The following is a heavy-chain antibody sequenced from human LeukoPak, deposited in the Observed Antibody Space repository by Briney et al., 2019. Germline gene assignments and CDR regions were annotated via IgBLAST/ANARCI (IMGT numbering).Heavy chain of an antibody. Sequence: AAVKVSCKASGYTFTNYYIHWVRQAPGQGLESMGWINPNGGGTDYVQKFQGTVTMTRDTSKCTVYMELSSLRSDDSAVYYCARQGNDGALDIWGQGTLVTVPS. CDR2: INPNGGGT. J-gene: IGHJ3*02. CDR3: ARQGNDGALDI. D-gene: IGHD1-1*01. CDR1: GYTFTNYY. V-gene: IGHV1-2*02.